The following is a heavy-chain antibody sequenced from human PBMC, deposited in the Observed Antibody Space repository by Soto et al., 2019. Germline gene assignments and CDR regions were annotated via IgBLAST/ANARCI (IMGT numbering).Heavy chain of an antibody. CDR2: IIPIFGTA. CDR1: GGTFSSYA. CDR3: ARGSADSGWGVYYGMDV. Sequence: QVQLVQSGAEVKKPGSSVKVSCTASGGTFSSYAMSWVRQAPGQGLEWMGGIIPIFGTANYAQKFQGRVTITADESTSTAYMELSSLRSEDTAVYYCARGSADSGWGVYYGMDVWGQGTTVTVSS. J-gene: IGHJ6*02. V-gene: IGHV1-69*01. D-gene: IGHD6-19*01.